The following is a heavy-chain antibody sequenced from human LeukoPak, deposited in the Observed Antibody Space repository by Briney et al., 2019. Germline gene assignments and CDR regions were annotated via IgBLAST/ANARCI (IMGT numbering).Heavy chain of an antibody. CDR1: GYTFTSYG. CDR2: ISAYNGNT. Sequence: ASVKVSCKAPGYTFTSYGISWVRQAPGQGLEWMGWISAYNGNTNYAQKLQGRVTMTTDTSTSTAYMELRSLRSDDTAVYYCASGGYCSSTSCYTMGYFQHWGQGTLVTVSS. J-gene: IGHJ1*01. V-gene: IGHV1-18*01. CDR3: ASGGYCSSTSCYTMGYFQH. D-gene: IGHD2-2*02.